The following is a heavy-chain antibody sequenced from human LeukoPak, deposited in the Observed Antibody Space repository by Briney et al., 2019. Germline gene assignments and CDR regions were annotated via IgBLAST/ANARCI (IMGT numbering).Heavy chain of an antibody. CDR1: GFTFSSYW. Sequence: GGSLRLSCATSGFTFSSYWMNWVRQAPGKGLEWVANIKQDGSEKHYVDSVKGRFTISRDNAKNSLYLQMNSLRAEDTAVYYCARDGHSIVVVTATPIDYWGQGTLVTVSS. CDR2: IKQDGSEK. J-gene: IGHJ4*02. V-gene: IGHV3-7*01. D-gene: IGHD2-21*02. CDR3: ARDGHSIVVVTATPIDY.